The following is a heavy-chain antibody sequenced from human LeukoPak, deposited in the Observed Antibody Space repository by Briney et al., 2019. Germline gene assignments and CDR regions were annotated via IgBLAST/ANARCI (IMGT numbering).Heavy chain of an antibody. J-gene: IGHJ4*02. Sequence: SQTLSLTCTVSAGSLSSGGHYWAWIRQFPGKGLESIGFIHHSGRSRHNPSLKDRVVISVDTSRKQFALKLSSVTAADTAMYYCARGGNRFGGFYFDYWGQGIQVIVSS. CDR2: IHHSGRS. D-gene: IGHD3-10*01. CDR1: AGSLSSGGHY. V-gene: IGHV4-31*03. CDR3: ARGGNRFGGFYFDY.